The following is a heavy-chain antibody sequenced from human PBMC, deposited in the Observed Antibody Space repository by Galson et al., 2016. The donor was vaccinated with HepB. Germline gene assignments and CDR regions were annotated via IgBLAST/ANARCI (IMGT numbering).Heavy chain of an antibody. D-gene: IGHD5-18*01. CDR2: AGTAGDT. V-gene: IGHV3-13*01. CDR1: GFTFSSYD. J-gene: IGHJ2*01. CDR3: VRADTVMGTYWYFDL. Sequence: SLRLSCAASGFTFSSYDMHWVRQPTGKGLEWVSGAGTAGDTYYPGSVKGRFTISRENAKNSLYLQMNSLRAGDTAVYYCVRADTVMGTYWYFDLWGRGTLVTVSS.